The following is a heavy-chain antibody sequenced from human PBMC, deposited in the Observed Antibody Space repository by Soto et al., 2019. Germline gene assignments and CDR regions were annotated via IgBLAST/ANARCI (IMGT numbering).Heavy chain of an antibody. J-gene: IGHJ4*02. CDR2: IKSDGNST. CDR3: ARAYSSTNRREGYKDD. Sequence: GGSLRLSCAASGFTFRSNWMHWVRLAPGKGLVWVSRIKSDGNSTSYEASVKGRFTISRDNAKNTLYLQMNSLRAEDTAVYYCARAYSSTNRREGYKDDWGQGTMVTVSS. V-gene: IGHV3-74*01. D-gene: IGHD5-12*01. CDR1: GFTFRSNW.